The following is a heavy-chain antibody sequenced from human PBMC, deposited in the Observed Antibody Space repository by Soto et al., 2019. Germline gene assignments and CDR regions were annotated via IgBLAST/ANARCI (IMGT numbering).Heavy chain of an antibody. V-gene: IGHV4-59*01. J-gene: IGHJ3*02. CDR1: GGSISSYY. CDR3: ANQRFLEWLPYTLDAFDI. CDR2: IYYSGST. D-gene: IGHD3-3*01. Sequence: SESLSLTCTVSGGSISSYYWSWMRQPPGKGLEWVGYIYYSGSTNYNPSLKRRVTISGDTSKNQFSLKLSSVTAADTAVYYCANQRFLEWLPYTLDAFDIWGQGTMVTVS.